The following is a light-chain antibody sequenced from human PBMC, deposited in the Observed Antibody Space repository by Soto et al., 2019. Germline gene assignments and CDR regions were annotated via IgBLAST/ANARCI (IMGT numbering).Light chain of an antibody. CDR2: DVT. Sequence: QSVLTHPASVSGSPGQSISISCTGTTSDVGGYNYVSWYQHHPGKAPRLVIYDVTNRPSGISDRFSGSKSGNTASLTISGLLAEDEADYYCTSYTSISTYVFGTG. V-gene: IGLV2-14*01. CDR3: TSYTSISTYV. J-gene: IGLJ1*01. CDR1: TSDVGGYNY.